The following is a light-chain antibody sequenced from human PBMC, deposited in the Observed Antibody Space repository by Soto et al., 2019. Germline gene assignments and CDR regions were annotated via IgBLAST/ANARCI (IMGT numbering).Light chain of an antibody. V-gene: IGKV3-20*01. Sequence: EIVLTHSPGTLSLSPRERATLSCRASQSVSSNYLAWYQQKPGQAPRLLIYGASSRATGIPDRFSGSGSGTDFTLTITRLEPEDFAVYYCHQYDNSPWTFGQGTKVDIK. CDR3: HQYDNSPWT. CDR1: QSVSSNY. J-gene: IGKJ1*01. CDR2: GAS.